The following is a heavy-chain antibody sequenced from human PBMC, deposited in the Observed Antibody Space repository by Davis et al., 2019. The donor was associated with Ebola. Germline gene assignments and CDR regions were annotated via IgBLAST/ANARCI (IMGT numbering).Heavy chain of an antibody. CDR3: AKTDCTNGVCMGMDV. D-gene: IGHD2-8*01. V-gene: IGHV3-23*01. Sequence: GESLKISCAASGFTFSSYAMSWVRQASGKGLEWVSAISGSGGSTYYADSVKGRFTISRDNSKNTLYLQMNSLRAEDTAVYYCAKTDCTNGVCMGMDVWGQGTTVTVSS. J-gene: IGHJ6*02. CDR2: ISGSGGST. CDR1: GFTFSSYA.